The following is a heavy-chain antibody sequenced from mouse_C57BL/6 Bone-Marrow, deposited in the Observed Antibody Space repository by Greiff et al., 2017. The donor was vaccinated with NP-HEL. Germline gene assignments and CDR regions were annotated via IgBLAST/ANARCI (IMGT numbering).Heavy chain of an antibody. D-gene: IGHD3-3*01. CDR2: INPNNGGT. CDR3: ARGGRWYFDV. CDR1: GYTFTDYY. V-gene: IGHV1-26*01. J-gene: IGHJ1*03. Sequence: VQLQQSGPELVKPGASVKISCKASGYTFTDYYMNWVKQSHGKSLEWIGDINPNNGGTSYNQKFKGKATLTVDKSSSTAYMELRSLTSEDSAVYYCARGGRWYFDVWGTGTTVTVSS.